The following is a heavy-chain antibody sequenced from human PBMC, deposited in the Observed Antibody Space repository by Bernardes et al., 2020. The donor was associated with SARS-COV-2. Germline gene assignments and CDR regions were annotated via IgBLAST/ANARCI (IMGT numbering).Heavy chain of an antibody. J-gene: IGHJ3*01. CDR1: GFTLSSYT. CDR3: ARETYSSNWDAFDV. Sequence: GGSLRLSCAASGFTLSSYTMHWVRQAPGKGLEWVSCISSSSSYIYYADSVKGRFSISRDNAENSLYLQMNNLRADDTAVYYCARETYSSNWDAFDVWGQGTMVIVSS. D-gene: IGHD6-13*01. V-gene: IGHV3-21*01. CDR2: ISSSSSYI.